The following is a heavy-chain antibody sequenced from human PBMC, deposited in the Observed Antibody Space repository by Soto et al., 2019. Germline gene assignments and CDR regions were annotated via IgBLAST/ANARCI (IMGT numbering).Heavy chain of an antibody. CDR2: IKQDGSEK. D-gene: IGHD6-19*01. CDR3: ARDLVAVAGTEWFDP. V-gene: IGHV3-7*01. J-gene: IGHJ5*02. Sequence: GGSLRLSCAASGFPFGTYWMSWVRQAPGKGLEWVANIKQDGSEKYYVDSVKGRFTISRDNAKNSLYLQMNSLRAEDTAVYYCARDLVAVAGTEWFDPWGQGTLVTVSS. CDR1: GFPFGTYW.